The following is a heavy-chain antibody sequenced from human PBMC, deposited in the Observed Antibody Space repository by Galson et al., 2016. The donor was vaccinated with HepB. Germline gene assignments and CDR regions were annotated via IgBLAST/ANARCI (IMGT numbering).Heavy chain of an antibody. CDR3: ASYPSLGSNWYDYLDY. D-gene: IGHD6-13*01. J-gene: IGHJ4*02. V-gene: IGHV3-48*01. Sequence: SLRLSCAASGFSFNNYAMNWVRQAPGRGLEWISYLSASSQNIDYADSVKGRFTVSRDNGKNSLYLQMNSLRAEDTAVYYCASYPSLGSNWYDYLDYWGQGARVTVSS. CDR2: LSASSQNI. CDR1: GFSFNNYA.